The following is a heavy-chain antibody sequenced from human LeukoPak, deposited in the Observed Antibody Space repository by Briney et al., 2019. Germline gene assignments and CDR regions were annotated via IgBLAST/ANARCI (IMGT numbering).Heavy chain of an antibody. CDR3: ARVGDWNDLVY. CDR1: GGSISSYC. Sequence: SETRSLTGTVSGGSISSYCWSWIRQPPGKGLEWIGYIYYTGSTNYNPSLKSRVTISVDTSKNQLSLKLTSVTAADTAVYYCARVGDWNDLVYWGQGTLVTVSS. CDR2: IYYTGST. D-gene: IGHD1-1*01. V-gene: IGHV4-59*01. J-gene: IGHJ4*02.